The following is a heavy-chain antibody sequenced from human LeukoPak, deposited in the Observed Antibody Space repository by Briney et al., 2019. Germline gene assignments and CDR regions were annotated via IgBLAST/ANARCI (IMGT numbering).Heavy chain of an antibody. CDR3: AREFGPRYFDY. Sequence: GGSLRLSCAASGSTFSSYWMSWVRQAPGKGLEWVANIKQDGSEKYYVDSVKGRFTISRDNAKNSLYLQMNSLRAEDTAVYYCAREFGPRYFDYWGQGTLVTVSS. V-gene: IGHV3-7*01. CDR1: GSTFSSYW. D-gene: IGHD3-10*01. CDR2: IKQDGSEK. J-gene: IGHJ4*02.